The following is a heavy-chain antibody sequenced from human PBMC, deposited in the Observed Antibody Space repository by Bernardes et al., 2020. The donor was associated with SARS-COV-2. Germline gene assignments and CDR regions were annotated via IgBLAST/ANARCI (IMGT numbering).Heavy chain of an antibody. D-gene: IGHD5-12*01. V-gene: IGHV4-4*07. CDR3: ARDSRGRGLGRYDFDL. CDR2: IYSTGTT. CDR1: GGSISSDY. Sequence: SETLSLTCTVSGGSISSDYWSWIRQPAGKGLEWIGRIYSTGTTNYNPSLKSRVTISIDTSKNQFSLKLDSVTAADTAVYYCARDSRGRGLGRYDFDLWGQGTLVTVSS. J-gene: IGHJ4*02.